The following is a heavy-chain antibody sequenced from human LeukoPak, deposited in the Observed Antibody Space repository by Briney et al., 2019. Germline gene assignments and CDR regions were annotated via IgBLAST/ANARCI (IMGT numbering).Heavy chain of an antibody. D-gene: IGHD1-26*01. Sequence: SETLSLTCTVSGGSISRSTYYWGWIRQPPGQGLEWIGTIKSSGNSHYNPSLKSRVTMSIDTSKNQFSLKLTSVTATDTAVYYCARRLSGSYSDYWGQGILVTVSS. CDR2: IKSSGNS. CDR1: GGSISRSTYY. V-gene: IGHV4-39*01. J-gene: IGHJ4*02. CDR3: ARRLSGSYSDY.